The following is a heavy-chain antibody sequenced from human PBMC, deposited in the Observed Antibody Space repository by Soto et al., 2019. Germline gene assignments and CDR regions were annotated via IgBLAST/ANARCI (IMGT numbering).Heavy chain of an antibody. J-gene: IGHJ6*02. CDR2: IWYDGSNK. D-gene: IGHD4-17*01. CDR3: ASGGPDGDYMPRDYYYGMDV. CDR1: GFTFSSYG. V-gene: IGHV3-33*01. Sequence: QVQLVESGGGVVQPGRSLRLSCAASGFTFSSYGMHWVRQAPGKGLEWVAVIWYDGSNKYYADSVKGRFTISRDNSKNAMYLQMNSLRAEDTAVYYCASGGPDGDYMPRDYYYGMDVWGQGTTVTVSS.